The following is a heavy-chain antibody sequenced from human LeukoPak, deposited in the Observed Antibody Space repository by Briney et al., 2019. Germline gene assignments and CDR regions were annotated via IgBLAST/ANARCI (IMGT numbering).Heavy chain of an antibody. V-gene: IGHV3-53*01. D-gene: IGHD5-24*01. Sequence: RTGGSLRLSCAASGFTVSSNYMSWVRQAPGKGLEWVSVIYSGGSTYYADSVKGRFTISRDNSKNTLYLQMNSLRAEDTAVYYCARHRRDGYEVLYFDYWGQGTLVTVSS. CDR1: GFTVSSNY. CDR2: IYSGGST. CDR3: ARHRRDGYEVLYFDY. J-gene: IGHJ4*02.